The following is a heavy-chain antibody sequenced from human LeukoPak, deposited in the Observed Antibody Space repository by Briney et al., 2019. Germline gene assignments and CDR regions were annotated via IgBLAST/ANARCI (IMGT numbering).Heavy chain of an antibody. CDR3: ARDHTAMGFDY. J-gene: IGHJ4*02. V-gene: IGHV4-59*01. D-gene: IGHD5-18*01. CDR2: IYYSGST. Sequence: SETLSLTCTVSGGSISSYYWSWIRKPPGKGLEWIGYIYYSGSTNYNPSLKSRVTISVDTSKNQFSLKLSSVTAADTAVYYCARDHTAMGFDYWGQGTLVTVSS. CDR1: GGSISSYY.